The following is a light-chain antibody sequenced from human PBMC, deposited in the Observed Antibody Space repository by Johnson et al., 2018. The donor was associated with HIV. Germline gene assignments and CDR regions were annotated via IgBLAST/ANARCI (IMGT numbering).Light chain of an antibody. CDR2: DNN. CDR1: SSKIGNNY. Sequence: QSVLTQPPSVSAAPGQKVTISCSGISSKIGNNYVSWYQHLPGAAPKLLIYDNNKRPSGIPDRFSCSKSGTSATLGITGLQTGDAADYYCGTWDSSLIAGTRYVFGTGTKVTVL. J-gene: IGLJ1*01. CDR3: GTWDSSLIAGTRYV. V-gene: IGLV1-51*01.